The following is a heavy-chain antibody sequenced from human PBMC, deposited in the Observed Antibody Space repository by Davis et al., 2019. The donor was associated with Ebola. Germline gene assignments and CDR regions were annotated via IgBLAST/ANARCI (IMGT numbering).Heavy chain of an antibody. CDR2: ISAYNGNT. J-gene: IGHJ6*02. CDR3: ARTGDYVYPPHYYYGMDV. V-gene: IGHV1-18*01. D-gene: IGHD4-17*01. CDR1: GYTFTSYG. Sequence: ASVKVSCKASGYTFTSYGISWVRQAPGQGLEWMGWISAYNGNTNYAQKLQGRVTMTTDTSTSTAYMELRSLRSDDTAVYYCARTGDYVYPPHYYYGMDVWGQGTTVTVSS.